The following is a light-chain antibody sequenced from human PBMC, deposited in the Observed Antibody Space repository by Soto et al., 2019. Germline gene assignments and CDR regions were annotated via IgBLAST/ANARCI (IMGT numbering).Light chain of an antibody. CDR1: SSNIGSNY. CDR3: AAWDDRLSGLV. Sequence: QSVLTQPPSASGTPGQRVTISCSGSSSNIGSNYVHWYHQLPGTAPKLVIYRNNQRPSGVPDRISGSKSGTSASLAISGLRSEDEADYYCAAWDDRLSGLVFGRGTKLT. J-gene: IGLJ2*01. V-gene: IGLV1-47*01. CDR2: RNN.